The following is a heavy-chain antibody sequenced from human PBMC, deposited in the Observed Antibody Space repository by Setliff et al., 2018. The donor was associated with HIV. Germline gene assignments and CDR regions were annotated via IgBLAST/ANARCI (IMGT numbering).Heavy chain of an antibody. Sequence: SETLSLTCTVSGGSFSSTTYSWGWIRQPPGMGLEWIGSIHSSGTADYNPSLKSRVAMSVDTSRSQFSLKLRSVTAADTAVYYCARDPTTGVDYWGQGTLVTVSS. CDR2: IHSSGTA. D-gene: IGHD4-4*01. CDR3: ARDPTTGVDY. CDR1: GGSFSSTTYS. J-gene: IGHJ4*02. V-gene: IGHV4-39*02.